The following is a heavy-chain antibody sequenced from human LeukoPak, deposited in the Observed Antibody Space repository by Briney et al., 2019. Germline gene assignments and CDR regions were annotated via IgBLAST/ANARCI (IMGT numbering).Heavy chain of an antibody. CDR1: GGSFSGYY. CDR3: ARGQIQLWLQEYNWFDP. Sequence: SETLSLTCAVYGGSFSGYYWSWIRQPPGKGLEWIGEINHSGSTYYNPSLKSRVTISVDTSKNQFSLKLSSVTAADTAVYYCARGQIQLWLQEYNWFDPWGQGTLVTVSS. V-gene: IGHV4-34*09. J-gene: IGHJ5*02. D-gene: IGHD5-18*01. CDR2: INHSGST.